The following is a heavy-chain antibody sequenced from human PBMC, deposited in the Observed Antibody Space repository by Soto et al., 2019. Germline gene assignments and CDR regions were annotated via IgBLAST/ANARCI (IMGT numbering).Heavy chain of an antibody. V-gene: IGHV4-59*01. Sequence: SETLSLTCTVSGGSISSYYWSWIRQPPGKGLEWIGYIYYSGSTNYNPSLKSRVTISVDTSKNQFSLKLSSVTAADTAVYYCARGYCSSTSCYRYYYYDGMDVWGQGTTVT. CDR2: IYYSGST. CDR1: GGSISSYY. D-gene: IGHD2-2*01. CDR3: ARGYCSSTSCYRYYYYDGMDV. J-gene: IGHJ6*02.